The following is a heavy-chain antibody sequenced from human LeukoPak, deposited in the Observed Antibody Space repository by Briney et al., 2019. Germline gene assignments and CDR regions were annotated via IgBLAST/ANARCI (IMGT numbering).Heavy chain of an antibody. CDR1: GFTFDDYA. Sequence: GGSLRLSCAASGFTFDDYAMHWVRQAPGKGLEWVSGISWNSGSIGYADSVKGRFTISRDNAKNSLYLQMNSLRAEDTALYYCAEDRRGAVAGTIFDYWGQGTLVTVSS. D-gene: IGHD6-19*01. CDR2: ISWNSGSI. V-gene: IGHV3-9*01. CDR3: AEDRRGAVAGTIFDY. J-gene: IGHJ4*02.